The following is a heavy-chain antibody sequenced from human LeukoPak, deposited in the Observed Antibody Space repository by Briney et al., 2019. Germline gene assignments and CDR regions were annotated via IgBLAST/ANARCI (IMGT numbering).Heavy chain of an antibody. J-gene: IGHJ5*02. CDR1: GFTFSSYS. CDR3: ARDTPWYCSSTSCYTFDP. V-gene: IGHV3-21*01. CDR2: ISSSSSYI. D-gene: IGHD2-2*02. Sequence: GGSLRLSCAASGFTFSSYSMNWVRQAPGKGLEWVSSISSSSSYIYYADPVKGRFTISRDNAKNSLYLQMNSLRAEDTAVYYCARDTPWYCSSTSCYTFDPWGQGPLVTVSS.